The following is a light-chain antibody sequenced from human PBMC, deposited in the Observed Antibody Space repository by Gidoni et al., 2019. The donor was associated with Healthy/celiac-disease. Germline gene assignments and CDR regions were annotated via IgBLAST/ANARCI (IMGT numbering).Light chain of an antibody. Sequence: SYELTQPPSVSVSPGQTDSITCSGDKLGDKYACWYQQKPGQSPVLVIYQDSKRPSGIPERFSGSNSGNTATLTISGTQAMDEADYYCQAWDSSTVVFGGGTNLTVL. CDR1: KLGDKY. CDR3: QAWDSSTVV. CDR2: QDS. J-gene: IGLJ2*01. V-gene: IGLV3-1*01.